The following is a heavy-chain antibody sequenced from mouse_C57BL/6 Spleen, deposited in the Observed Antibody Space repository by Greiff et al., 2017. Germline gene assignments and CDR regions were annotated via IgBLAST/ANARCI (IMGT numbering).Heavy chain of an antibody. CDR3: ARWDWDDWYYDV. V-gene: IGHV1-39*01. Sequence: EVQLQQSGPELVKPGASVKISCKASGYSFTGYYMNWVKQSPGKSLEWIGVINPYYGTTSYNQKFKGKATLTVDQSSSTAYMQLNSLTSENSAVYYCARWDWDDWYYDVWGKGTTVTVSS. D-gene: IGHD4-1*01. CDR1: GYSFTGYY. J-gene: IGHJ1*03. CDR2: INPYYGTT.